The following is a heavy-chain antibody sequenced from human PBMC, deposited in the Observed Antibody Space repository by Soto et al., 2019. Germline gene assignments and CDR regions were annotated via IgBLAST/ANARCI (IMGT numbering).Heavy chain of an antibody. CDR3: VRQASMVRGINSPDY. CDR1: GYSFTSYG. D-gene: IGHD3-10*01. J-gene: IGHJ4*02. CDR2: ISSENGNT. V-gene: IGHV1-18*01. Sequence: ASVKVSCKASGYSFTSYGISWVRQAPRQRLEWMGWISSENGNTKYAHSLQGRVTMTTDTSTSTAYMELRSLRSDDTAVYYCVRQASMVRGINSPDYWGQGTLVTVSS.